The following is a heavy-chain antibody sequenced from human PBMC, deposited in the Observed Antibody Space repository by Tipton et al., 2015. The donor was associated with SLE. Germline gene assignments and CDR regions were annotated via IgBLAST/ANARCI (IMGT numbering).Heavy chain of an antibody. CDR2: IFHIGRYNNVNA. J-gene: IGHJ4*02. D-gene: IGHD3-22*01. Sequence: LRLSCTVSGGSISDYYWTWIRQPPGKGLEWIGHIFHIGRYNNVNANYNPSLQRRVTISVDTSKNQFSLKLSSVTPSDAAVYFCARGGDRYYGRSGYYDYFDYWGQGTLVTVSS. V-gene: IGHV4-59*01. CDR1: GGSISDYY. CDR3: ARGGDRYYGRSGYYDYFDY.